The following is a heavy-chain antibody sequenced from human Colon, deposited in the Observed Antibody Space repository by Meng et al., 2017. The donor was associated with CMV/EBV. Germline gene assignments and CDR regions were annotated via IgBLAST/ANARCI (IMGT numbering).Heavy chain of an antibody. CDR1: GFTFSNYA. CDR3: AKGVSGPLYYFDY. Sequence: GESLKISCAASGFTFSNYATRWVRQALGKGLEWVSSISASGGDMFYADSVRGRFTISRDNSKNTVFLQMNGLRADDTAVYYCAKGVSGPLYYFDYWGQGMLVTVSS. D-gene: IGHD2-15*01. V-gene: IGHV3-23*01. J-gene: IGHJ4*02. CDR2: ISASGGDM.